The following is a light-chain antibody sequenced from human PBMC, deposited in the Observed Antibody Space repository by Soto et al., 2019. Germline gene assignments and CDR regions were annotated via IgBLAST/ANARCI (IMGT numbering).Light chain of an antibody. Sequence: EIVWTHSPGTLSLSPGERATLSCRASHSVSRTYLAWYQQKPGQAPRLLIYGASDRATGTPDRFSGSGSGTDFTLTISRLEPEDSAVYYCQQFDDSVTFGQGTRLEIK. CDR1: HSVSRTY. J-gene: IGKJ5*01. V-gene: IGKV3-20*01. CDR2: GAS. CDR3: QQFDDSVT.